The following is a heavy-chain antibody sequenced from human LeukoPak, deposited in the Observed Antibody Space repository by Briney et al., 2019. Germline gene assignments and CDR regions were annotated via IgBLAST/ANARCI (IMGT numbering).Heavy chain of an antibody. J-gene: IGHJ4*02. Sequence: GGSLRLSCAASGFSFDDYGLTWVRQAPGKGLEWVSGINWNGDSTDYADSVKSRFTISRDNAKNSLYLQMNSLRAEDTALYYCARDLRVVITGSFDSWGQGTLVTVSS. D-gene: IGHD3-22*01. CDR3: ARDLRVVITGSFDS. CDR2: INWNGDST. CDR1: GFSFDDYG. V-gene: IGHV3-20*04.